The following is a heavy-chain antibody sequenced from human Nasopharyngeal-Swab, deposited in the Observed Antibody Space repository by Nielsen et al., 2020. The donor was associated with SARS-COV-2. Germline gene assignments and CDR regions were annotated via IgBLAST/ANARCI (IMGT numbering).Heavy chain of an antibody. Sequence: RQAPGQGSEWMGWMNPNSGNTGYAQKFQGRVTMTRNTSISTAYMELSSLRSEDTAVYYCARSDSSGYYLYYYGMDVWGQGTTVTVSS. D-gene: IGHD3-22*01. CDR3: ARSDSSGYYLYYYGMDV. CDR2: MNPNSGNT. V-gene: IGHV1-8*01. J-gene: IGHJ6*02.